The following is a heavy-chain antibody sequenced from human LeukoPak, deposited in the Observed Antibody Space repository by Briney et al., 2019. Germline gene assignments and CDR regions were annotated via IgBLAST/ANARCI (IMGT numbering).Heavy chain of an antibody. CDR3: ASTPRVAPDGRAEYFQH. CDR2: RYDGGRD. V-gene: IGHV4-61*08. CDR1: GGSISSGGYY. Sequence: PSETLSLTCTVSGGSISSGGYYWSWIRQPPGKGLEWIGCRYDGGRDLYNPSLKSRVTISVDASEKQISLSLRSVTAADTAMYYCASTPRVAPDGRAEYFQHWGQGTLGIVSS. J-gene: IGHJ1*01. D-gene: IGHD5-12*01.